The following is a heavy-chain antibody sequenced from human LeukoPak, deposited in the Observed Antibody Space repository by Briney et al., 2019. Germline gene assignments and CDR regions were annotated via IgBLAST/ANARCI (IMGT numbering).Heavy chain of an antibody. CDR1: GGSISSYY. Sequence: SETLSLTCTVSGGSISSYYWSWIRQPPGKGLEWSGYIYYSGSTNYNPSLKSRVTISVDTSKNQFSLKLSSVTAADTAVYYCARDRRGYGYGFDDYYYYGMDVWGQGTTVTVSS. CDR3: ARDRRGYGYGFDDYYYYGMDV. D-gene: IGHD5-18*01. J-gene: IGHJ6*02. V-gene: IGHV4-59*01. CDR2: IYYSGST.